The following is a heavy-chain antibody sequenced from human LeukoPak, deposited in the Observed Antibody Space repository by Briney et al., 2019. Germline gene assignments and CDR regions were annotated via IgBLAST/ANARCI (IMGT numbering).Heavy chain of an antibody. CDR2: FDPEDGET. J-gene: IGHJ4*02. CDR3: ATGGMGATWDPTTYYFDY. D-gene: IGHD1-26*01. V-gene: IGHV1-24*01. CDR1: GYTLTELS. Sequence: GASVKVSCKVSGYTLTELSMHWARQAPGKGLEWMGGFDPEDGETIYAQKFQGRVTMTEDTSTDTAYMELSSLRSEDTAVYYCATGGMGATWDPTTYYFDYWGQGTLVTVSS.